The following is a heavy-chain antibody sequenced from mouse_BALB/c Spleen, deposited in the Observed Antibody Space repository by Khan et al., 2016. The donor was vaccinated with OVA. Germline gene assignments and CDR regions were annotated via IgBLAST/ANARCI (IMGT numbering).Heavy chain of an antibody. Sequence: VQLQESGSGLVAPSQSLSITCTISGFSLTNYGVHWVRQPPGKGLEWLVVIWSDGSATYHSALKSRLSISKDNSKSQVFLKMNSLQTDDTAMYYCARQTYYHYYIMDYWGQGTSVTVSS. CDR3: ARQTYYHYYIMDY. V-gene: IGHV2-6-1*01. CDR2: IWSDGSA. D-gene: IGHD2-10*01. CDR1: GFSLTNYG. J-gene: IGHJ4*01.